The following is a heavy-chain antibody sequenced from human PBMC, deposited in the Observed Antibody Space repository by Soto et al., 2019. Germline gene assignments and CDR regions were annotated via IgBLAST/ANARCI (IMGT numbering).Heavy chain of an antibody. D-gene: IGHD3-16*01. CDR3: AKDRLAGGFDY. V-gene: IGHV3-23*01. Sequence: AGGALRLSCAASGFTFCNYAISWGRQAPGKGLEWVSLVSATAGTTYYTDSVKGRFTISRDNSRNTVYLQMNSLRADDTAVYYCAKDRLAGGFDYWGQGTLVTVSS. CDR2: VSATAGTT. J-gene: IGHJ4*02. CDR1: GFTFCNYA.